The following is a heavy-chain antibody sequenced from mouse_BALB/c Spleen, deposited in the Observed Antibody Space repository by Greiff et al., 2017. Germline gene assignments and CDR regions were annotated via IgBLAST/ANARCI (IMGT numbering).Heavy chain of an antibody. Sequence: VQLQQSGTVLARPGASVKMSCKASGYSFTSYWMHWVKQRPGQGLEWIGAIYPGNSDTSYNQKFKGKAKLTAVTSASTAYMELSSLTNEDSAVYYCTPTTAEDYAMDYWGQGTSVTVSS. CDR3: TPTTAEDYAMDY. CDR2: IYPGNSDT. V-gene: IGHV1-5*01. D-gene: IGHD1-2*01. J-gene: IGHJ4*01. CDR1: GYSFTSYW.